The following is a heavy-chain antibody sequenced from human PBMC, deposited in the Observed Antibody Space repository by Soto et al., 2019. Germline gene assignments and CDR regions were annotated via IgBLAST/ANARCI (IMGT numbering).Heavy chain of an antibody. CDR1: GFTFSSYD. D-gene: IGHD2-15*01. Sequence: GGSLRLSCAASGFTFSSYDMNWARQAPGKGLEWVSGVSASGSITSYADSAKGRFTISRDNAKNTVFLQMTGLRAEDTAVYFCAKGDCSGGRCYRGFDYWGQGTLVTVSS. CDR2: VSASGSIT. V-gene: IGHV3-23*01. CDR3: AKGDCSGGRCYRGFDY. J-gene: IGHJ4*02.